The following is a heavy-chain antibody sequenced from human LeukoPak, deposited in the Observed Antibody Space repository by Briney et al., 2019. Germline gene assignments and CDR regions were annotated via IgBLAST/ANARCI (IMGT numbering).Heavy chain of an antibody. J-gene: IGHJ4*02. D-gene: IGHD5-18*01. Sequence: GGSLRLSCAASGFTFSSYGMHWVRQAPGKGLEGVAFIRYDGSNKYYAEYVKGRLTIARDNSKNTLYLPISSLRAEDTAVYYCAKDSGYSYGYDNWGQGTLVTVSS. CDR2: IRYDGSNK. V-gene: IGHV3-30*02. CDR1: GFTFSSYG. CDR3: AKDSGYSYGYDN.